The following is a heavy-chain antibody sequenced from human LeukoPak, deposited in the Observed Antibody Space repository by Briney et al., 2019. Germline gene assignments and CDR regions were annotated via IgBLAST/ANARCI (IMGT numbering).Heavy chain of an antibody. J-gene: IGHJ6*03. CDR3: ASAALGSGSFYYYYYYMDV. Sequence: SVKVSCKASGGTFSSYAISWVRQAPGQGLEWMGGIIPIFGTANYAQKFQGRVTITTDESTSTAYMELSSLGSEDTAVYYCASAALGSGSFYYYYYYMDVWGKGTTVTVSS. CDR1: GGTFSSYA. V-gene: IGHV1-69*05. CDR2: IIPIFGTA. D-gene: IGHD3-10*01.